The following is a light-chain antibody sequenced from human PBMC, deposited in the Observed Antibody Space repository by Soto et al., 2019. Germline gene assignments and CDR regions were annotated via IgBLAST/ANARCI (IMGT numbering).Light chain of an antibody. V-gene: IGKV3-20*01. CDR2: DAS. Sequence: EIVLTQSPGTLALSPGARATLSCRASQTVANNYIAWYQQKPGQAPRLLIDDASNRATFIPDTFRGIGSGTAVNLAISRREPDGLDVYYFHECNSSPLTCGGGT. CDR3: HECNSSPLT. CDR1: QTVANNY. J-gene: IGKJ4*02.